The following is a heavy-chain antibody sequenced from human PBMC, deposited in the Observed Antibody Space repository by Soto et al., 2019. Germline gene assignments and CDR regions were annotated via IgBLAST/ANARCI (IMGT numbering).Heavy chain of an antibody. CDR2: IVDNGGKT. Sequence: EVQLLESGGGLVQPGGSLRLSCTASGFTFRIYAMDWVRQAPGKGLEWVAAIVDNGGKTFYADSVEGRFTISRDNSKNTMSLQMNNLRPDDTAVYFCAKSEYTSGWLSWGQGTLVTVSS. J-gene: IGHJ5*02. D-gene: IGHD6-19*01. CDR3: AKSEYTSGWLS. CDR1: GFTFRIYA. V-gene: IGHV3-23*01.